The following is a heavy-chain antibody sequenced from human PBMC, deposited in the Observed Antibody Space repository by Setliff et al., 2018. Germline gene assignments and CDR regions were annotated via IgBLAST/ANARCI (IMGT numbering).Heavy chain of an antibody. V-gene: IGHV4-39*07. D-gene: IGHD1-26*01. J-gene: IGHJ4*02. Sequence: PSQTLSLTCTVSGGSFSGSSHYWAWIRQSPGKGLEWLGDVYYTGSAHWNPSLKSRVIISVDTSKNQFSLNLRSVTAADTAVYYCALSGTYRFFDYWGQGTPVTVSS. CDR1: GGSFSGSSHY. CDR3: ALSGTYRFFDY. CDR2: VYYTGSA.